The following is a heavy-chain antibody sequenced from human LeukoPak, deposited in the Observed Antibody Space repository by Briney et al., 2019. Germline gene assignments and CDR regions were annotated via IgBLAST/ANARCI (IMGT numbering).Heavy chain of an antibody. CDR3: ARGEYYDSSGYLDY. J-gene: IGHJ4*02. Sequence: GGSLRLSCAASEFTFSRYSMHWVRQAPGKGLEWISCISRSSRTIYYADSVKGRFTISRDNSKNTLYLQMNSLRAEDTAVYYCARGEYYDSSGYLDYWGQGTLVTVSS. D-gene: IGHD3-22*01. CDR1: EFTFSRYS. V-gene: IGHV3-48*01. CDR2: ISRSSRTI.